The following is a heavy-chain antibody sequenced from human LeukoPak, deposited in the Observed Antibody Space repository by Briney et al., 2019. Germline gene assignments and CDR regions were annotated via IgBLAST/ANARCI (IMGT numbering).Heavy chain of an antibody. J-gene: IGHJ4*02. CDR1: GFTFSSYN. CDR2: ITSGSSYI. Sequence: GGSLRLSCAASGFTFSSYNMNWVRQAPGQGLEWVSSITSGSSYIYYADSVKGRFTISRDNSKNTLYLQMNSLRAEDTAVYYCAKDSSSYYYPPDFDYWGQGTLVTVSS. CDR3: AKDSSSYYYPPDFDY. D-gene: IGHD3-22*01. V-gene: IGHV3-21*04.